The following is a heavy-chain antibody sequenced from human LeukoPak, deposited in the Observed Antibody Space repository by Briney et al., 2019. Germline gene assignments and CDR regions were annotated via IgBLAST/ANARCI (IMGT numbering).Heavy chain of an antibody. D-gene: IGHD6-13*01. J-gene: IGHJ4*02. CDR1: GFTFTNYV. Sequence: GGSLSLSCAASGFTFTNYVMSWVRQAPGKRLEWVSTISASGAGTYYADSVNGRFTISRDNSKNTLYLQMNSLRAEDTAVYYCAKLASTWYLYYFDYWGQGILVTVSS. CDR2: ISASGAGT. CDR3: AKLASTWYLYYFDY. V-gene: IGHV3-23*01.